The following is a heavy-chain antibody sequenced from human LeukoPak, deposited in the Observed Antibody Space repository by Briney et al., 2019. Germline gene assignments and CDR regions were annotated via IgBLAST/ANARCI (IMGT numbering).Heavy chain of an antibody. D-gene: IGHD3-3*01. J-gene: IGHJ5*02. CDR2: IYYSGST. Sequence: SETLSLTCTVSGGSISSSSYYWGWMRQPPGKGLVWIGSIYYSGSTYYNPALERRFTISVDTSKNQFSLKLSSVTAADTAVYYCARRGDYDFWSGYPEHPFDPWGQGTLVTVSS. CDR3: ARRGDYDFWSGYPEHPFDP. V-gene: IGHV4-39*01. CDR1: GGSISSSSYY.